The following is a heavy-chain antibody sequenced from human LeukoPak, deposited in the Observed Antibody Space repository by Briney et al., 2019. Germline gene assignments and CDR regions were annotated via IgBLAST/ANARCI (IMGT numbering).Heavy chain of an antibody. Sequence: GGSLRLSCAASGFIFSSYGMHWVRQAPGKGLEWVAVISYDGSNKYYADSVKGRFTISRDNSKNTLYLQMNSLRAEDTAVYYCAKVVGYFDLWGRGTLVTVSS. J-gene: IGHJ2*01. D-gene: IGHD2-2*01. CDR1: GFIFSSYG. V-gene: IGHV3-30*18. CDR2: ISYDGSNK. CDR3: AKVVGYFDL.